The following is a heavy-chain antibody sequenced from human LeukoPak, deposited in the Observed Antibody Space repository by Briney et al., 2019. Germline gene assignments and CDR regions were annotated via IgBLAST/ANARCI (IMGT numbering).Heavy chain of an antibody. CDR2: ISSSGSTI. D-gene: IGHD5-18*01. V-gene: IGHV3-48*03. Sequence: GGSLRLSCAASGFTFSSYEMNWVRQAPGKGLEWVSYISSSGSTIYYADSVKGRFTISRDNAKNSLYLQMNSLRAEDTAVYYCARVDVDTAMVCYSDYWGQGTLVTVSS. J-gene: IGHJ4*02. CDR3: ARVDVDTAMVCYSDY. CDR1: GFTFSSYE.